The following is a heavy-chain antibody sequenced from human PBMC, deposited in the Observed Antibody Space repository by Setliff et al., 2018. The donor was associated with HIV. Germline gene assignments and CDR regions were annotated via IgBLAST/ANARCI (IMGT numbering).Heavy chain of an antibody. CDR2: VYYTYNT. D-gene: IGHD1-26*01. CDR3: ARLGYSGSLVGAFGI. CDR1: GGSMNNYY. J-gene: IGHJ3*02. Sequence: SETLSLTCTVFGGSMNNYYWNWIRQSPGKGLEWIGYVYYTYNTDYNPSLKSRVVTSIDTSKNQFSLRLDSVTAADTAVYYCARLGYSGSLVGAFGIWGQGTMVTVSS. V-gene: IGHV4-59*08.